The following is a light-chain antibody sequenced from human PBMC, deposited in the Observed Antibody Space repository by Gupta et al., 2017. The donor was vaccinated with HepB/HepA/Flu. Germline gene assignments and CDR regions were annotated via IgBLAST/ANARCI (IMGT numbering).Light chain of an antibody. J-gene: IGKJ4*01. V-gene: IGKV2-28*01. CDR2: LGS. CDR3: MQALQTLLT. Sequence: DIVMTPSPLSLPVTPGEQTSISCRSSQSLLHSNGYNYLDWYLQKPGQSPQLLIYLGSNRASGVPDRFSGSGSGTDFTLKISRVEAEDVGVYYCMQALQTLLTFGGGTKVEIK. CDR1: QSLLHSNGYNY.